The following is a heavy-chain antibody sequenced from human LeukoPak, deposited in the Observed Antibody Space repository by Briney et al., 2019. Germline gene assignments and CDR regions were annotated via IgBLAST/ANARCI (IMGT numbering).Heavy chain of an antibody. CDR1: GFTFSSYA. D-gene: IGHD2-2*01. CDR2: ISGSGGST. CDR3: AKAGGYCSSTSCYYFYFDY. Sequence: GGSLRLSCAASGFTFSSYAMSWVRQAPGKGLEWVSAISGSGGSTYYADSVKGRFTISRDNSKNTLYLQMNSLRAEDTAVYYCAKAGGYCSSTSCYYFYFDYWGQGTLVTVSS. J-gene: IGHJ4*02. V-gene: IGHV3-23*01.